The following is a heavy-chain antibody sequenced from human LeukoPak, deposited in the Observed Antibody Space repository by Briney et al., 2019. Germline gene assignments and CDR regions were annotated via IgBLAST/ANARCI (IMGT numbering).Heavy chain of an antibody. CDR1: GGSITSNDW. D-gene: IGHD3-10*01. Sequence: PSETLSLTCSVSGGSITSNDWWSWVRQTPGKGLEWIGEIYYSGITNYNPSLKSRVSMSVDTSNNEFSLRLTSVTAADTAVYYCARNLRLLWFGELYDYWGQGTLVTVSS. J-gene: IGHJ4*02. V-gene: IGHV4-4*02. CDR3: ARNLRLLWFGELYDY. CDR2: IYYSGIT.